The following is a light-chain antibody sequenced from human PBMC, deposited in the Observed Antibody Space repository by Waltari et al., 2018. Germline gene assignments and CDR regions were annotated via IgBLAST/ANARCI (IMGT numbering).Light chain of an antibody. CDR3: QQRNNWPRT. V-gene: IGKV3-11*01. CDR2: AAS. Sequence: EIVLTQSPATLSLSPGERATHSCRAIQSVSSKLGRFQQKPGQAPRPLIYAASNRATGIPARFSGSGSGTDFTLTISILEPEDFAVYYCQQRNNWPRTFGPGTKVDIK. J-gene: IGKJ3*01. CDR1: QSVSSK.